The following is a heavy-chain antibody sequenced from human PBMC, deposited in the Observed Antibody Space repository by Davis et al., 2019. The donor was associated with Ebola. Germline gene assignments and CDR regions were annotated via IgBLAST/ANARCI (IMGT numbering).Heavy chain of an antibody. Sequence: GGSLRLSCAASGFTFSSYDMHWVRQATGKGLEWVSAIGTAGDTYYPGSVKGRFTISRENAKNSLYLQMNSLRAGDTAVYYCARDSPYYDFWSGYYTYWGQGTLVTVSS. CDR3: ARDSPYYDFWSGYYTY. V-gene: IGHV3-13*01. D-gene: IGHD3-3*01. CDR2: IGTAGDT. CDR1: GFTFSSYD. J-gene: IGHJ4*02.